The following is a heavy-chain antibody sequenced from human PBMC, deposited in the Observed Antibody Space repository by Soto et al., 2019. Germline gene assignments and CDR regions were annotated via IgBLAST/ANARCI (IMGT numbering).Heavy chain of an antibody. CDR2: IIVAGDT. CDR3: ASSGTETMSGFDGLDV. CDR1: GFTFSTYD. D-gene: IGHD2-15*01. Sequence: EVLLVESGGGLVQPGGSLRLSCTTSGFTFSTYDMHWVRQGAGKGLEWVSGIIVAGDTFYPDSGKGRFIISRENAKNSLYLQRDSLRVEDTAVYYCASSGTETMSGFDGLDVWGQGTKVTVSS. V-gene: IGHV3-13*01. J-gene: IGHJ3*01.